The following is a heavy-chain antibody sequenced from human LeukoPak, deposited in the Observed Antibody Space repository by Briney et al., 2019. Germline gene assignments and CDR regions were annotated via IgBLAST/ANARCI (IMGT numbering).Heavy chain of an antibody. J-gene: IGHJ4*02. V-gene: IGHV3-7*03. Sequence: GGSLTLSCAVSGFTFSSYWMSWVRRAPGKGLEWVTNIKQAGSKKYYVASVKGRFTISRNNAKKSLYLQMNSLRAEDTAVYYCARVEGPWGQGTLVTVSS. CDR1: GFTFSSYW. CDR2: IKQAGSKK. CDR3: ARVEGP.